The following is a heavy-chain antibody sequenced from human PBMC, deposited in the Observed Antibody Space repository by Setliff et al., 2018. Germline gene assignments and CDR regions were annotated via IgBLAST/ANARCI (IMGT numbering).Heavy chain of an antibody. D-gene: IGHD3-22*01. CDR2: IWYDGSDK. Sequence: GGSLRLSCAASGFTFSSYGMHWVRQAPGKGLEWVAFIWYDGSDKYYADSVKGRITISRDNSKNTVYLQMDSLTADDTAVYYCAREGGSSGYCGYFDYWGQGTLVTVSS. J-gene: IGHJ4*02. V-gene: IGHV3-30*02. CDR1: GFTFSSYG. CDR3: AREGGSSGYCGYFDY.